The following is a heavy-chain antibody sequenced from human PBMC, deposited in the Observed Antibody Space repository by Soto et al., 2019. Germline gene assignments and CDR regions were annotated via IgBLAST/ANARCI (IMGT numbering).Heavy chain of an antibody. V-gene: IGHV1-69*06. CDR1: RGTFSSYA. CDR2: IIPVFGTG. Sequence: GASVKVSCKASRGTFSSYAISWVREAPGQGLEWMGGIIPVFGTGIYAQKFQGRVTITADKSTNTAYMELSSLRSEDTAVYFCARVGGTGGYTYGLDYWGQGTLVTVSS. CDR3: ARVGGTGGYTYGLDY. D-gene: IGHD5-18*01. J-gene: IGHJ4*02.